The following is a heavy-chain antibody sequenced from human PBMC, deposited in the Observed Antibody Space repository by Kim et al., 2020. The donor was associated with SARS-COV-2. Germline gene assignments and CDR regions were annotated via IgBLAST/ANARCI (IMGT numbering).Heavy chain of an antibody. CDR3: PRDGYSGAAFDS. D-gene: IGHD3-22*01. J-gene: IGHJ5*01. V-gene: IGHV1-2*02. Sequence: KYAQQFQGRVTMKRDTSNSKAYMELSRLTSDDTAVYYCPRDGYSGAAFDSWGQGTLVTVSS.